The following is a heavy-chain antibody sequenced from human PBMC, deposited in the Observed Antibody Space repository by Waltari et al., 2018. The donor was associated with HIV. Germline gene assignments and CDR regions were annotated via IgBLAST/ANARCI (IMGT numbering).Heavy chain of an antibody. D-gene: IGHD3-22*01. V-gene: IGHV3-23*01. J-gene: IGHJ5*02. CDR1: GFTLSSYA. CDR2: ISGRAGST. CDR3: AKEEAWFYSDSSGYT. Sequence: EVQLLESGGGLVQTGESLRLSCAASGFTLSSYAMSWVRQTPGKGLEWVSVISGRAGSTYYADSVKGRFTISRDNSMNTLYLQMNSLRAEDTAVYYCAKEEAWFYSDSSGYTWGQGTLVTVSS.